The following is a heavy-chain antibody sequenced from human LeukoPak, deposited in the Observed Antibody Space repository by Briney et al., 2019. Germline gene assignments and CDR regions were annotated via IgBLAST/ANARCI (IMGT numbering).Heavy chain of an antibody. CDR1: GFTVSSSY. J-gene: IGHJ4*02. D-gene: IGHD6-13*01. CDR3: AKDWGSSWYGYYFDY. CDR2: IYSGGST. Sequence: GGSLRLSCAVSGFTVSSSYMSWVRQAPGKGLEWVSVIYSGGSTYYADSVKGRFTISRDNSKNTLYLQMNSLRAEDTAVYYCAKDWGSSWYGYYFDYWGQGTLVTVSS. V-gene: IGHV3-53*01.